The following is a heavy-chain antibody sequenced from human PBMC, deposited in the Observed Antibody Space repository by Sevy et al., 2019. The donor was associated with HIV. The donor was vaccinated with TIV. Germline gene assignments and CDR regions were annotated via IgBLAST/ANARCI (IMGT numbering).Heavy chain of an antibody. V-gene: IGHV3-30*18. CDR3: AKDQGGYNYAPGY. CDR2: ISYDGNIQ. D-gene: IGHD5-18*01. J-gene: IGHJ4*02. Sequence: GGSLRLSCAASGLTFSTYGMHWVRQAPGKGLEWVAVISYDGNIQYYADSVKGRFTVSRDNSKNTLYLQMNSLRAEDSAVYYCAKDQGGYNYAPGYWGQGTLVTGSS. CDR1: GLTFSTYG.